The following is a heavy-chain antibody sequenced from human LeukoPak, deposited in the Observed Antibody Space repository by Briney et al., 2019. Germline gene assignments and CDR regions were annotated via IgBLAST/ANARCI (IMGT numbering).Heavy chain of an antibody. Sequence: PGGSLRLSCAASGFTVSSNYMSWVRQASGKGLEWVGRIRSKANSYATAYAASVKGRFTISRDDSKNTAYLQMNSLKIEDTAVYYCTSYDYYYDSSGYYPFDYWGQGSLVTVSS. CDR1: GFTVSSNY. D-gene: IGHD3-22*01. V-gene: IGHV3-73*01. CDR2: IRSKANSYAT. J-gene: IGHJ4*02. CDR3: TSYDYYYDSSGYYPFDY.